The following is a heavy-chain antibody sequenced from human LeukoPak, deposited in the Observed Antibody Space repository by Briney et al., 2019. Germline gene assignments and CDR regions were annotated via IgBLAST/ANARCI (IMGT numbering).Heavy chain of an antibody. CDR1: GFTFSSYA. V-gene: IGHV3-23*01. CDR2: ISGSGGST. CDR3: AKGSSVLGDAFDI. J-gene: IGHJ3*02. D-gene: IGHD6-25*01. Sequence: PGGSLRLSCAASGFTFSSYAMSWVRQAPGKGLEWVSAISGSGGSTYYADSVKGRFTISRDNSKNTLYLQMNSLRAEDTAVYYYAKGSSVLGDAFDIWGQGTMVTVSS.